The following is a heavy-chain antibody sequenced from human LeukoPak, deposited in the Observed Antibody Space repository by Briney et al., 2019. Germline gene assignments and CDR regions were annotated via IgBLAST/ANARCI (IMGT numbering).Heavy chain of an antibody. Sequence: GGSLRLSCAASGFIFSSYAMSWVRQAPGKGLEWVSVIYSGGSTYYADSVKGRFTISRDNSKNTLYLQMNSLRAEDTAVYYCARDRLTGMDVWGQGTTVTVSS. CDR3: ARDRLTGMDV. CDR1: GFIFSSYA. V-gene: IGHV3-53*01. D-gene: IGHD3-9*01. J-gene: IGHJ6*02. CDR2: IYSGGST.